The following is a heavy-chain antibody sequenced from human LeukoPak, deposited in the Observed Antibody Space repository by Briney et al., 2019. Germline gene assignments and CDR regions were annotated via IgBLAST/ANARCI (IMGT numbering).Heavy chain of an antibody. CDR2: ISVYNGNT. D-gene: IGHD4-17*01. V-gene: IGHV1-18*01. J-gene: IGHJ4*02. Sequence: GASVKVSCKASGYTFTSSDISWVRQAPGQGLEWMGWISVYNGNTNYAQKLQGRVTMTTDTSTSTVYMEVRSLRSDDTAVYYCARGKGNYGDPASFDYWGQGTLVTVSS. CDR3: ARGKGNYGDPASFDY. CDR1: GYTFTSSD.